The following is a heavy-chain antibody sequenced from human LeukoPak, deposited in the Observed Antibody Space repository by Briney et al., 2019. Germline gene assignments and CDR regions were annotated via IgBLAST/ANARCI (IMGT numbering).Heavy chain of an antibody. CDR2: INHSGST. D-gene: IGHD3-9*01. CDR1: GGSFSGYY. Sequence: SETLSLTCAVYGGSFSGYYWSWIRQPPGKGLEWIGEINHSGSTNYNPSLKSRVTISVDTSKNQFSLNLSSVTAADTAVYYCARGLTIYDILTAYYTFPYFDYWGQGTLVTVSS. J-gene: IGHJ4*02. V-gene: IGHV4-34*01. CDR3: ARGLTIYDILTAYYTFPYFDY.